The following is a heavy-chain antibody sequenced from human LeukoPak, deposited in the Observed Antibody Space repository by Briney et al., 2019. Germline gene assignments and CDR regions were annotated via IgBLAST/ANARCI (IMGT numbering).Heavy chain of an antibody. J-gene: IGHJ4*02. CDR2: INPYSGDT. CDR1: GYTFTGYH. D-gene: IGHD6-13*01. V-gene: IGHV1-2*06. CDR3: ARDQGSLTRSWYTGY. Sequence: ASVKVSCKASGYTFTGYHIHWVRQAPGQGLEWMGRINPYSGDTNFAQKFQGRVTMTRDTSLTTAYMDLSSLTPDDRAVYFCARDQGSLTRSWYTGYWGQGTQVTVSS.